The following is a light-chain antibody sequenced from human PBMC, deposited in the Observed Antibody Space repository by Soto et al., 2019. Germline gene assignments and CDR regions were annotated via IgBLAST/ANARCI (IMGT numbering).Light chain of an antibody. J-gene: IGLJ2*01. CDR2: EVR. CDR1: SSDVGGYNH. CDR3: CSYTSVTIVV. Sequence: QSALTQPASVSGSPGQSITISCTGTSSDVGGYNHVSWYQQHPGKAPKLIIYEVRNRPSGVSNRLSGSKSGNTASLTISGLQADDEADYYCCSYTSVTIVVFGGGTKLTVL. V-gene: IGLV2-14*01.